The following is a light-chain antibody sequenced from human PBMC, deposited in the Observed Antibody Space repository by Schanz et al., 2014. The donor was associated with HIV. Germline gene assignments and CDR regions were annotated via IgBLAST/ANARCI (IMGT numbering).Light chain of an antibody. CDR1: SSNIGAGYD. CDR3: CSYAGTSPFAVV. J-gene: IGLJ2*01. Sequence: QSVLTQPPSVSGAPGQRVTISCTGSSSNIGAGYDVHWYQHLPGSAPKLLISGNNNRPSGVPDRFSGSNSGTAASLAITGLQAEDEADYYCCSYAGTSPFAVVFGGGTKLTVL. V-gene: IGLV1-40*01. CDR2: GNN.